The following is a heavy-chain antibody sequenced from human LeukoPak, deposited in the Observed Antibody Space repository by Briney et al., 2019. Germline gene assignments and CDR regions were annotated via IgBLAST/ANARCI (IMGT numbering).Heavy chain of an antibody. J-gene: IGHJ4*02. CDR3: ARGDTAMKYTGSNFDY. CDR2: IIPIFGTA. Sequence: ASVKVSCKASGGTSSSYAISWVRQAPGQGLEWMGGIIPIFGTANYAQKFQGRVTITADESTSTAYMELSSLRSEDTAVYYCARGDTAMKYTGSNFDYWGQGTLVTVSS. D-gene: IGHD5-18*01. CDR1: GGTSSSYA. V-gene: IGHV1-69*13.